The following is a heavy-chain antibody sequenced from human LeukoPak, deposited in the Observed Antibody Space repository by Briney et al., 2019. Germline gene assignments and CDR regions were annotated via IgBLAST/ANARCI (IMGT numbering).Heavy chain of an antibody. CDR1: GYTFTSYD. CDR3: ARPGRYSSGWQGDY. CDR2: MNPNSGNT. D-gene: IGHD6-19*01. V-gene: IGHV1-8*01. Sequence: GASVKVSCKASGYTFTSYDINWVRQATGQGREGMGWMNPNSGNTGYAQKFQGRVTMTRNTSISTAYMELSSLRSEDTAVYYCARPGRYSSGWQGDYWGQGTLVTVSS. J-gene: IGHJ4*02.